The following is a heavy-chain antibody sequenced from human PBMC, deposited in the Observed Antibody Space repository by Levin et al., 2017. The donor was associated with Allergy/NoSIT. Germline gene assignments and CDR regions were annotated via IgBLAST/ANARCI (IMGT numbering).Heavy chain of an antibody. J-gene: IGHJ6*03. CDR1: GYTFKNYG. V-gene: IGHV1-18*01. CDR2: ISTHNGNT. CDR3: ARFVEKPVSYFYMDV. Sequence: ASVKVSCKASGYTFKNYGISWVRQAPGQGLEWMGWISTHNGNTNYAQSFQGRVTMTTDTSTSTADMELRSLLSDDTAVYYCARFVEKPVSYFYMDVWGKGTTVTVSS. D-gene: IGHD2-15*01.